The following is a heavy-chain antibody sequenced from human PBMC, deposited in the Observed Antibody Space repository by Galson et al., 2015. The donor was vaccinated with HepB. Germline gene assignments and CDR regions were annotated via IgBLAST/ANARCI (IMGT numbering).Heavy chain of an antibody. J-gene: IGHJ6*02. CDR3: ARDFGSRSYYYYGMFV. Sequence: SLRLSCAASGFTFSSYGMHWVRQAPGKGLEWVAVIWFDESNKYYAHSVKGRFTISRDNSKNTLYLQMNSLRAEDTAVYYCARDFGSRSYYYYGMFVWGQGTTVTVSS. D-gene: IGHD1-26*01. V-gene: IGHV3-33*01. CDR1: GFTFSSYG. CDR2: IWFDESNK.